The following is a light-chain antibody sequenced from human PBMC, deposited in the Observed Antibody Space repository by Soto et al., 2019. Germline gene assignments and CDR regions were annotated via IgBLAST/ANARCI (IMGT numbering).Light chain of an antibody. Sequence: EIVLTQSPGTLSLSPGERATLSCRASQSVSNNYLAWYQQKPGQAHRLLIYGAYNRATGIPARFSGSGPGTDFTLTIRRLEPEDFAVYYCKQYDGSPRTFGQGTKVDIK. CDR1: QSVSNNY. V-gene: IGKV3-20*01. CDR3: KQYDGSPRT. J-gene: IGKJ1*01. CDR2: GAY.